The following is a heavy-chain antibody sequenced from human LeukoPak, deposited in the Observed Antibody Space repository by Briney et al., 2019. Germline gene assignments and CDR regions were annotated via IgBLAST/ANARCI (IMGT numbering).Heavy chain of an antibody. V-gene: IGHV3-30*03. Sequence: GGSLRLSCAASGFTFSSYGMHWVRQAPGKGLEWVAVISYDGSNKYYADSVKGRFTISRDNSKNTLYLQMNSLRAEDTAVYYCTPSFEYSSSWGSWFDPWGQGTLVTVSS. CDR3: TPSFEYSSSWGSWFDP. J-gene: IGHJ5*02. D-gene: IGHD6-6*01. CDR1: GFTFSSYG. CDR2: ISYDGSNK.